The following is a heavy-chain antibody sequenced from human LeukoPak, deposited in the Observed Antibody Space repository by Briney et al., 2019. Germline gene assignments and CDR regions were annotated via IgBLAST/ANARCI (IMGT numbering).Heavy chain of an antibody. Sequence: GGSLRLSCAASGFTFSSYDRHWVRQAPGKGLEWVAVIAYDESNKYYAGPVKGRFTLSRDNSKNAVYLQMSSLREEDTAVYYCARGGHRGSFSPEDYWGQGTLVTVSS. CDR2: IAYDESNK. CDR1: GFTFSSYD. V-gene: IGHV3-30-3*01. CDR3: ARGGHRGSFSPEDY. D-gene: IGHD1-26*01. J-gene: IGHJ4*02.